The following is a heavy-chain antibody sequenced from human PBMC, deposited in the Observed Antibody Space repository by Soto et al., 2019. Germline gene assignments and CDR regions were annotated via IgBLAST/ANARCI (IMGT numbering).Heavy chain of an antibody. V-gene: IGHV1-18*01. CDR1: GYTFTTSG. J-gene: IGHJ6*02. Sequence: QVQLVQSGGEVKKPGASVKVSCKASGYTFTTSGVSWVRQAPGQGLEWMGWVSGYNGNTKYEEKCHERVTMTTDTSTRTAYLELRSLTSDDTAVYYCARAGELPYYYYGMDVWGQGTTVIVSS. D-gene: IGHD1-7*01. CDR2: VSGYNGNT. CDR3: ARAGELPYYYYGMDV.